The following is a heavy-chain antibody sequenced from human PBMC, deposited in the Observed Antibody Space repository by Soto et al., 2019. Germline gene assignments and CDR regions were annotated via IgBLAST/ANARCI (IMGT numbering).Heavy chain of an antibody. CDR2: IYYSGST. J-gene: IGHJ6*02. V-gene: IGHV4-31*03. Sequence: KTSETLSLTCTVSGGSISSGGYYWSWIRQHPGKGLEWIGYIYYSGSTYYNPSLKSRVTISVDTSKNQFSLKLSSVTAADTAVYYCARVTMVRGVPGYYYYGMDDWGQGTTVTVSS. D-gene: IGHD3-10*01. CDR3: ARVTMVRGVPGYYYYGMDD. CDR1: GGSISSGGYY.